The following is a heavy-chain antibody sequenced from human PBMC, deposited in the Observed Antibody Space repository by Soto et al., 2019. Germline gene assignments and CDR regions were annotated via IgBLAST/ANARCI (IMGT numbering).Heavy chain of an antibody. CDR1: GGTFSSYA. J-gene: IGHJ4*02. D-gene: IGHD1-26*01. CDR2: IIPIFGTA. Sequence: SVKVSCKASGGTFSSYAISWVRQAPGQRLEWMGGIIPIFGTANYAQKFQGRVTITADESTSTAYMELSSLRSEDTAVYYCARAGGSYPTRIDYWGQGTLVTVSS. CDR3: ARAGGSYPTRIDY. V-gene: IGHV1-69*13.